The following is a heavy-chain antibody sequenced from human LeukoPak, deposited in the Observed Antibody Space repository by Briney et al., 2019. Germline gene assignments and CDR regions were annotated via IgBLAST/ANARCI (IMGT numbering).Heavy chain of an antibody. CDR2: INHSGST. Sequence: SETLSLTCAVYGGSFSGYYWSWIRQPPRKGLEWMGEINHSGSTNYNPSLKSRVTISVDTSKNQFSLKLSSVTAADTAVYYCARGLRGSYRFFDYWGQGTLVTVSS. CDR1: GGSFSGYY. J-gene: IGHJ4*02. D-gene: IGHD1-26*01. CDR3: ARGLRGSYRFFDY. V-gene: IGHV4-34*01.